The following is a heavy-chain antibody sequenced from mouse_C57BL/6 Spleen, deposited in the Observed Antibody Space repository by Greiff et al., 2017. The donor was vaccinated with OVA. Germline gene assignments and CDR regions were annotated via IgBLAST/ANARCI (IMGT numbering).Heavy chain of an antibody. Sequence: EVKLQQSGAELVRPGASVKLSCTASGFYIKDYYMHWVKQSPEQGLEWIGRIDPGDGGTEYAQKFKGKATMTADTSSNTAYLQLSSLTSEDTAVYYCTFNGRYYLDYWGQGTTLTVSS. CDR2: IDPGDGGT. J-gene: IGHJ2*01. V-gene: IGHV14-1*01. CDR3: TFNGRYYLDY. D-gene: IGHD1-1*02. CDR1: GFYIKDYY.